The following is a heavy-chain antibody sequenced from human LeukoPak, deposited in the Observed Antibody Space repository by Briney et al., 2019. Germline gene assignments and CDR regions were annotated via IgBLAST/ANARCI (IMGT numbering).Heavy chain of an antibody. J-gene: IGHJ4*02. CDR1: GFTFSDHY. CDR3: ASSHSSGWH. D-gene: IGHD6-19*01. V-gene: IGHV3-72*01. CDR2: SRNKANSYTT. Sequence: PGGSLRLSCAASGFTFSDHYMDWVRQAPGKGLEWVGRSRNKANSYTTEYAASVKGRFTISRDDSKNSLYLQMNSLKTEDTAVYYCASSHSSGWHWGQGTLVTVSS.